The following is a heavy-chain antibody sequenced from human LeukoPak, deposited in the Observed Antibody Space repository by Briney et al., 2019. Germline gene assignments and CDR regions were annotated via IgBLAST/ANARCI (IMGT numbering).Heavy chain of an antibody. V-gene: IGHV3-43*02. CDR3: AKGSRETSSGYYEDLDY. J-gene: IGHJ4*02. CDR1: GFTFDDYA. CDR2: ISGVGGST. D-gene: IGHD3-22*01. Sequence: GGSLRLSCAASGFTFDDYAMHWVRQAPGKGLEWVSLISGVGGSTYYADSVKGRFTISRDNSKNSLYLQMNSLRTEDTALYYCAKGSRETSSGYYEDLDYWGQGTLVTVSS.